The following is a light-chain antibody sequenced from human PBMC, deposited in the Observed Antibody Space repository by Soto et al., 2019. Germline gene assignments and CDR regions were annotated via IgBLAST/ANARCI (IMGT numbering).Light chain of an antibody. Sequence: DIQMTQAPSSVSAYVGDRVTITCRASQGISSWLAWYQQKAGKAPKLLIYAACSLQSGVPSRFSGSGSGTDFTLTISSLQSEEFATYYCQQANSCPIPFGQGTRLESK. CDR1: QGISSW. J-gene: IGKJ5*01. V-gene: IGKV1-12*01. CDR3: QQANSCPIP. CDR2: AAC.